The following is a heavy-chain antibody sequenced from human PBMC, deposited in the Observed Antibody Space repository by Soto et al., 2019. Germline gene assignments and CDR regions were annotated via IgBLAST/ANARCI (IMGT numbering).Heavy chain of an antibody. CDR2: TYFRSKWYT. V-gene: IGHV6-1*01. J-gene: IGHJ4*02. CDR3: TDRDVQY. Sequence: SQTLSLTCAISGDSVSSNSAAWNWIRQSSSRGPEWLGRTYFRSKWYTGYAPSVKSRITINPDTSKNQFSLQLTSVTPEDTAVYYCTDRDVQYWGQGTLVTVSS. CDR1: GDSVSSNSAA.